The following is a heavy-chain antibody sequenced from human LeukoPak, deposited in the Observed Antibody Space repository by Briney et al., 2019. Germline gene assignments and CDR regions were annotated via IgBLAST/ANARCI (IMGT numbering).Heavy chain of an antibody. D-gene: IGHD3-10*01. V-gene: IGHV5-51*01. J-gene: IGHJ4*02. CDR1: RYSFTSYW. Sequence: GESLKIPCKGSRYSFTSYWIGWVRQMPGKGLEWVGIIYPGYSDTRYSPSFQGQVTISADKSISTPYLQWSSLKASDTAMYYCARLRGGRSGSYIDYWGQGTLVTVSS. CDR2: IYPGYSDT. CDR3: ARLRGGRSGSYIDY.